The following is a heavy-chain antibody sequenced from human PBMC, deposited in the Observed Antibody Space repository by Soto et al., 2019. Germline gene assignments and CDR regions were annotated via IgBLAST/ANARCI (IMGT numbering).Heavy chain of an antibody. CDR3: KRNLLAVSGRSGD. Sequence: QVQLVQSGAEVKKPGSSVKVSCKISGDTFTSYAISWVRQAPGQGLERVGGIVPLFRTTDYAQKLQGRVTITADESTNTAYMELTSLRSDDTAVYYCKRNLLAVSGRSGDWGQGTLVAVSS. D-gene: IGHD6-19*01. J-gene: IGHJ4*02. V-gene: IGHV1-69*01. CDR1: GDTFTSYA. CDR2: IVPLFRTT.